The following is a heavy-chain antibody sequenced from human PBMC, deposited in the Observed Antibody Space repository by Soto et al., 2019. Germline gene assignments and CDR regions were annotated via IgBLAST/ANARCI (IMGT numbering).Heavy chain of an antibody. D-gene: IGHD3-3*01. Sequence: SETLSLTCAFSVYSISSGYYWGWIRQPPGKGLEWIGSIYHSGSTYYNPSLKSRVTISVDTSKNQFSLKMSSVTAADTAVYYCARGRFLELDIPYNWFEPWGQGTLVTVSS. CDR3: ARGRFLELDIPYNWFEP. CDR2: IYHSGST. V-gene: IGHV4-38-2*01. CDR1: VYSISSGYY. J-gene: IGHJ5*02.